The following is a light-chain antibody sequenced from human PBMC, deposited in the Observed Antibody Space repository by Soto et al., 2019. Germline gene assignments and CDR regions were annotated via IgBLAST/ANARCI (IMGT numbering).Light chain of an antibody. V-gene: IGKV1-5*01. J-gene: IGKJ2*01. Sequence: DIQMTQSPSTLSASVGDRVTITCRASQIIGSSLAWYQQKPGKAPKLLIYDASTLRSGVPSRFSGSESGTEFTLTISSLQPDDSATYYCQQYYSYPYTFGQGTKVDIK. CDR2: DAS. CDR1: QIIGSS. CDR3: QQYYSYPYT.